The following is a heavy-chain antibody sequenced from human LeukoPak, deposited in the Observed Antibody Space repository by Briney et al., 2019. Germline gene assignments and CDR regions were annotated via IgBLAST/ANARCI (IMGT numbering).Heavy chain of an antibody. Sequence: SETLSLTCAVYGGSFSGYHWSWIRQPPGKGLEWIGEINHSGSTNYNPSLKSRVTISVDTSKNQFSLKLSSVTAADTAVYYCARGRIFGREYYFDYWGQGTLVTVSS. J-gene: IGHJ4*02. CDR2: INHSGST. V-gene: IGHV4-34*01. CDR1: GGSFSGYH. CDR3: ARGRIFGREYYFDY. D-gene: IGHD3-3*01.